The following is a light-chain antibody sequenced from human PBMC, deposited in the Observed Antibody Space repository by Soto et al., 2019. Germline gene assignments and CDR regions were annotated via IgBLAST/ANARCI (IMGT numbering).Light chain of an antibody. CDR1: SRDVGRYNT. J-gene: IGLJ1*01. V-gene: IGLV2-14*01. Sequence: QSLLTQPASVSGSPGQTITISCTGTSRDVGRYNTVSWYQHQPGKAPKLIIYEVTHRPAGISDRFSASKSGNTASLTISGLQAEDEADYYCTSLRGNHLYVFGSGTKVTVL. CDR2: EVT. CDR3: TSLRGNHLYV.